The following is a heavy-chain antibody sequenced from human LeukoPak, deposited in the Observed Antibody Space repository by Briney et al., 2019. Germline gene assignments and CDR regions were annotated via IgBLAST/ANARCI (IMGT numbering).Heavy chain of an antibody. D-gene: IGHD3-22*01. CDR1: GFTFDDYG. CDR3: AREIYDNIEPDAFDI. CDR2: INWNGGST. V-gene: IGHV3-20*04. J-gene: IGHJ3*02. Sequence: QPGGSLRLSCAASGFTFDDYGMSWVRQAPGKGLEWVSGINWNGGSTGYADSVKGRFTISRDNAKNSLYLQMNSLRAEDTALYYCAREIYDNIEPDAFDIWGQGTMVTVSS.